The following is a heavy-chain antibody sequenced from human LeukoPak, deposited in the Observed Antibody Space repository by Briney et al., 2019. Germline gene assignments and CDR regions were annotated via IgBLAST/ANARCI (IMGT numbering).Heavy chain of an antibody. V-gene: IGHV3-21*01. J-gene: IGHJ6*02. Sequence: PRGSLRLSCAASGFTFSSYSMNWVRQAPGKGLEWVSSISSSSSYIYYADSVKGRFTISRDNAKNSLYLQMNSLRAEDTAVYYCARDRSGYGYGMDVWGQGTTVTVSS. D-gene: IGHD3-3*01. CDR1: GFTFSSYS. CDR3: ARDRSGYGYGMDV. CDR2: ISSSSSYI.